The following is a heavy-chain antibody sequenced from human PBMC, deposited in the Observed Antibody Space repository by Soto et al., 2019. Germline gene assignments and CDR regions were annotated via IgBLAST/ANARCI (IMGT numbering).Heavy chain of an antibody. V-gene: IGHV4-30-4*02. J-gene: IGHJ4*02. CDR1: GGSISSGDYY. D-gene: IGHD5-18*01. Sequence: SETLSLTCTVSGGSISSGDYYWSWIRQPPGKGLEWIGYIYYSGSTYYNPSLKSRVTISVDTSKNQFSLKLSSVTAADTAVYYCARTLYSYGPRFDYWGQGALVTVSS. CDR3: ARTLYSYGPRFDY. CDR2: IYYSGST.